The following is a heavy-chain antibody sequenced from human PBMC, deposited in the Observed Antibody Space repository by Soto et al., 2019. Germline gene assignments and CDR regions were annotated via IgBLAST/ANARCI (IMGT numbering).Heavy chain of an antibody. CDR2: INPSGGTT. CDR1: GYTFTRYN. CDR3: ARVRGGGSEYFFDY. J-gene: IGHJ4*02. V-gene: IGHV1-46*01. D-gene: IGHD2-15*01. Sequence: QVQLVQSGAEVKKPGASVKVSCKACGYTFTRYNVHWVRQAPGQGLEWMAIINPSGGTTYYVQKFEGRVTLTTDTSTSTVYMELSSLRSDDTAVYYCARVRGGGSEYFFDYWGQGTLVTVSS.